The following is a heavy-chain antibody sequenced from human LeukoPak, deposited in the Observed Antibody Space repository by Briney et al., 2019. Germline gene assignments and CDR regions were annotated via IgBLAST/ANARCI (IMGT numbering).Heavy chain of an antibody. Sequence: HPGGSLRLSCSASGFTFSSYGIHWVRQAPGKGLEYVSAISGTGGSTYYADSVKGRFTISRDNSKNTLYLQMSSLRAEDTAVYYCVKGPPVGYFYYAMDVWGKGTTVTVSS. CDR2: ISGTGGST. CDR1: GFTFSSYG. D-gene: IGHD1-14*01. CDR3: VKGPPVGYFYYAMDV. J-gene: IGHJ6*04. V-gene: IGHV3-64D*06.